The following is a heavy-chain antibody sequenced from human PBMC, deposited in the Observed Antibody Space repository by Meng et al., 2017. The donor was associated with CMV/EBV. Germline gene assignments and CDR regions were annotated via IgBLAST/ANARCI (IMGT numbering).Heavy chain of an antibody. V-gene: IGHV4-4*07. CDR1: GGSISSYY. D-gene: IGHD5-18*01. J-gene: IGHJ4*02. CDR3: ARHGDTAMVVGIDY. Sequence: QLQRQGSGPGLLKPSETLSLTCTVSGGSISSYYWSWIRQPAGKGLEWIGRIYTSGSTNYNPSLKRRVTMSVDTSKNQFSLKLSSVTAADTAVNYCARHGDTAMVVGIDYWGQGTLVTVSS. CDR2: IYTSGST.